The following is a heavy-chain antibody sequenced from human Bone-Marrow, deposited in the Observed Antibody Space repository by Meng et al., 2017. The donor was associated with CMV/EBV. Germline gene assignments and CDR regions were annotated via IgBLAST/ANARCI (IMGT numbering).Heavy chain of an antibody. CDR3: ARDFHPGLDSSSSGSWFDP. D-gene: IGHD6-6*01. CDR2: ISYDGSNK. Sequence: GALRLSCAASGFTFSSYAMHWVRQAPGKGLEWVAVISYDGSNKYYADSVKGRFTISRDNSKNTLYLQMNSLRAEDTAVYYCARDFHPGLDSSSSGSWFDPWGQGTLVTVSS. J-gene: IGHJ5*02. V-gene: IGHV3-30-3*01. CDR1: GFTFSSYA.